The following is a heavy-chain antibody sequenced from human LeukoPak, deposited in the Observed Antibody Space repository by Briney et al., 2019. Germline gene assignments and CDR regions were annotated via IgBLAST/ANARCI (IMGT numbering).Heavy chain of an antibody. CDR3: ARSVPDYTRFDY. CDR1: GFTFSDYA. Sequence: GGSLRLSCVASGFTFSDYAMNWVRQAPGKGLEWVSTFKTNYNQVYYAESVRGRFTISTDNSKNTAYLQMNSLRVEDTALYYCARSVPDYTRFDYWGQGALVTVSS. CDR2: FKTNYNQV. J-gene: IGHJ4*02. V-gene: IGHV3-23*05. D-gene: IGHD4-11*01.